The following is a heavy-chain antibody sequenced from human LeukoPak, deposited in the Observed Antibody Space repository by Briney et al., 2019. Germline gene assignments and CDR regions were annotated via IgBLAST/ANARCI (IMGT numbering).Heavy chain of an antibody. CDR3: ARGFPENYYDSSGYLDY. D-gene: IGHD3-22*01. J-gene: IGHJ4*01. CDR2: IYSGGST. V-gene: IGHV3-53*01. Sequence: GGSLRLSCAASGFTVSSNYMSWVRQAPGKGLEWVSVIYSGGSTYYADSVKGRFTISRDNSKNTLYLQMNSLRAEDTAVYYCARGFPENYYDSSGYLDYWGQEPWSPSPQ. CDR1: GFTVSSNY.